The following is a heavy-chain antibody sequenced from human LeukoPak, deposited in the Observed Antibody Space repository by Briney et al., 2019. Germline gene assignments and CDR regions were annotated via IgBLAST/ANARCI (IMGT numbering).Heavy chain of an antibody. CDR2: IRPSGDNT. CDR1: GFTFNDYD. D-gene: IGHD6-19*01. Sequence: GGSLRLSCAASGFTFNDYDMTWVRQAPGRGLEWVSSIRPSGDNTYYGDSVKGRFTISRDNSKNSVYLQMNNMRVEDTALYYCARVAGCHCFDPWGKGTMVTVSS. J-gene: IGHJ5*02. CDR3: ARVAGCHCFDP. V-gene: IGHV3-23*01.